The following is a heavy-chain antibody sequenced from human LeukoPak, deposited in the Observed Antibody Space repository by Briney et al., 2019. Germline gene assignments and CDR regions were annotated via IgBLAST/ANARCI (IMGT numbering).Heavy chain of an antibody. J-gene: IGHJ4*02. CDR3: ARQADCSSTSCYIFDY. V-gene: IGHV4-34*01. D-gene: IGHD2-2*02. CDR1: GGSFSGYY. Sequence: SETLSLTCAVYGGSFSGYYWSWIRQPPGKGLEWIGEINHSGSTNYNPSLKSRVTISVDTSKNQFSLKLSSATAADTAVYYCARQADCSSTSCYIFDYWGQGTLVTVSS. CDR2: INHSGST.